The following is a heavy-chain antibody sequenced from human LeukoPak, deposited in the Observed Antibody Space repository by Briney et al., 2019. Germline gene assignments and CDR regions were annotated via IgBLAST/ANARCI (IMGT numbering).Heavy chain of an antibody. Sequence: PSETLSLTCTVSGGSISSYYWSWIRQPPGKGLGWIGYIYYSGSTNYNPSLKSRVTISVDTSKIQFSLELSSVTAADTAVYYCARDGRIRGYCSSSCHSVDAFDIWGQGTMVTVSS. CDR3: ARDGRIRGYCSSSCHSVDAFDI. CDR2: IYYSGST. D-gene: IGHD2-2*01. CDR1: GGSISSYY. V-gene: IGHV4-59*01. J-gene: IGHJ3*02.